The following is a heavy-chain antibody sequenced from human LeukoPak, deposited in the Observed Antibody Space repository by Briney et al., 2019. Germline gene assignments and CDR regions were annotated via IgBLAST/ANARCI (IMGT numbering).Heavy chain of an antibody. D-gene: IGHD5-12*01. Sequence: GGSLRLSCAASGFTVSSNYMSWVRQAPGKGLEWVSVIYSGGTTYYADSVKGRFTISRDHSKNTLYLQMNSLRPEDTAVYHCAKDEATIGYSYYYMDVWGKGTMVTVSS. CDR1: GFTVSSNY. V-gene: IGHV3-53*05. J-gene: IGHJ6*03. CDR3: AKDEATIGYSYYYMDV. CDR2: IYSGGTT.